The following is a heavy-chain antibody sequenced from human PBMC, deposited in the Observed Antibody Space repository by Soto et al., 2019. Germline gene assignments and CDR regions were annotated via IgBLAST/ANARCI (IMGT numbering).Heavy chain of an antibody. D-gene: IGHD3-22*01. J-gene: IGHJ4*02. CDR2: ISYDGSNK. V-gene: IGHV3-30*18. CDR3: AKVPAYYYDSSGYYDY. Sequence: GGSLRLSCAASGFTFSSYGMHWVRQAPGKGLEWVAVISYDGSNKYYADSVKGRFTISRDNSKNTLYLQMNSLRAEDTAVYYCAKVPAYYYDSSGYYDYWGQGTLVT. CDR1: GFTFSSYG.